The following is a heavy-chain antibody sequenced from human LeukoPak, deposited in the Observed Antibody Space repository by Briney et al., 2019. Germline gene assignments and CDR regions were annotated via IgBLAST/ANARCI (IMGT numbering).Heavy chain of an antibody. CDR2: IYYSGSI. CDR1: GASISSYY. Sequence: SETLSLTCTVSGASISSYYRSWNRQPPGKGLEWIGDIYYSGSIKYNPSLKSRVTMSVDTSKNQFSLKLSSVTAADTAIYYCARENPSGYYNRPIDYWGQGTLVTVSS. V-gene: IGHV4-59*01. CDR3: ARENPSGYYNRPIDY. J-gene: IGHJ4*02. D-gene: IGHD3-22*01.